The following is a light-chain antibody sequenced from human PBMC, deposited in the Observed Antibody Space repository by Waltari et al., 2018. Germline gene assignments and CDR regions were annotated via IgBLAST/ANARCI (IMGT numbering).Light chain of an antibody. CDR2: DVS. CDR3: SSYTTSGTYVV. V-gene: IGLV2-14*03. CDR1: SSDVGGYNY. J-gene: IGLJ2*01. Sequence: QSALTQPASVSGSPGQSITISCTGTSSDVGGYNYVSWYQRHPGKAPKLMIYDVSDRPPGVSNRFSGSKSGNTASLTISGLQAEDEADYYCSSYTTSGTYVVFGGGTKLTVL.